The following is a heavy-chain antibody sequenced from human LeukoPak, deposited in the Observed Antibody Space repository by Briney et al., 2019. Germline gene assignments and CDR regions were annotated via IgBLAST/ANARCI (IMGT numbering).Heavy chain of an antibody. CDR1: GFTFDDYA. V-gene: IGHV3-9*03. D-gene: IGHD3-22*01. CDR3: AKGHDGSGYYLGYFDY. Sequence: GGSLRLSCAASGFTFDDYAMHWVRQAPGKGLEWVSGISWNSGSIGYADSVKGRFTISRDNAKNSLYLQMNSLRAEDMALYYCAKGHDGSGYYLGYFDYWGQGTLVTVSS. J-gene: IGHJ4*02. CDR2: ISWNSGSI.